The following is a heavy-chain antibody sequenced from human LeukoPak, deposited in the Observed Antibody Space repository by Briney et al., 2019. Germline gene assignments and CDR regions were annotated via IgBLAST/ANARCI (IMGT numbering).Heavy chain of an antibody. V-gene: IGHV1-46*01. D-gene: IGHD1-26*01. Sequence: ASVKVSCKASGYTFTSYYMHWVRQAPGQGLEWMGIINPSGGSTTYAQTFQSRVTMTKDMSTSTVYMELSSLRSEDTAVYYCARGGARGNAESWFDPWGQGTLVTVSS. J-gene: IGHJ5*02. CDR3: ARGGARGNAESWFDP. CDR2: INPSGGST. CDR1: GYTFTSYY.